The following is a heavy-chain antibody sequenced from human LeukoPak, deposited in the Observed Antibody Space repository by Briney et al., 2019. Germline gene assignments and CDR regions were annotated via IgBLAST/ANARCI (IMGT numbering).Heavy chain of an antibody. Sequence: GGSLRLSCSASGFTFSSYAVHWVRQAPGKGLEYGSAISSNGGATYYADSLKGRFTISRDNSKSTLYLQMSSLRVEDTAVYYCRVAAANYYHYYGMDVWGKGTTVTVSS. V-gene: IGHV3-64D*06. CDR2: ISSNGGAT. CDR3: RVAAANYYHYYGMDV. J-gene: IGHJ6*04. D-gene: IGHD6-13*01. CDR1: GFTFSSYA.